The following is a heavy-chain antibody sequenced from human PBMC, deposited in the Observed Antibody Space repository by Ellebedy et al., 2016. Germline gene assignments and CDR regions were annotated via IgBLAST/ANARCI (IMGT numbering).Heavy chain of an antibody. Sequence: ASVKVSXXASGFTLTGYYMHWVRQAPGQGLEWMGWINPNNGGTNYAQKFQGRVTMTRDTSISTAYMELSRLRSDDTAVYYCGRDSLGYTSLTDYWGQGTLVIVSS. D-gene: IGHD3-16*02. CDR1: GFTLTGYY. CDR2: INPNNGGT. V-gene: IGHV1-2*02. J-gene: IGHJ4*02. CDR3: GRDSLGYTSLTDY.